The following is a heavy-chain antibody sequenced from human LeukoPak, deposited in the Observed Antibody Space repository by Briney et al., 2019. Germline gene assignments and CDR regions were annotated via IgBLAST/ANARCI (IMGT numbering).Heavy chain of an antibody. Sequence: SVKVSCKASGGTFSSYAISWVRQAPGQGLEWMGRIIPIFGTANYAQKFQGRVTITTNESTSTAYMELSSLRSEDTAVYYCARAQLAYCGGDCPDYYYYYMDVWGKGTTVTVSS. CDR1: GGTFSSYA. V-gene: IGHV1-69*05. D-gene: IGHD2-21*02. J-gene: IGHJ6*03. CDR3: ARAQLAYCGGDCPDYYYYYMDV. CDR2: IIPIFGTA.